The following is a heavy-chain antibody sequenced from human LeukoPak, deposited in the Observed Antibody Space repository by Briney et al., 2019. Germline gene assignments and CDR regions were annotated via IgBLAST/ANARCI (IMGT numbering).Heavy chain of an antibody. CDR2: IRYDGSNK. J-gene: IGHJ2*01. D-gene: IGHD3-10*01. CDR1: GFTFSSYG. V-gene: IGHV3-30*02. Sequence: PGGSLRLSCAASGFTFSSYGMHRVRQAPGKGLEWVAFIRYDGSNKYYADSVKGRFTISRDNSKNTLYLQMNSLRAEDTAVYYCAKDRAVTMVRGVGPDLWGRGTLVTVSS. CDR3: AKDRAVTMVRGVGPDL.